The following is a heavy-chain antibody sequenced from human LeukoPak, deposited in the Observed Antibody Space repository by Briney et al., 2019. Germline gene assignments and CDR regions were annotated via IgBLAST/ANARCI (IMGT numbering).Heavy chain of an antibody. Sequence: GGSLRLSCAAYGFTFSSYWVHWVRQAPGKGLVWVLRVNSDESITTYADSVNGRFTISRDNAKNTLYLQMKSLRAEDTAVYYCARGHLPTPRSAMDVWGQGTTVTVSS. CDR1: GFTFSSYW. V-gene: IGHV3-74*01. CDR2: VNSDESIT. D-gene: IGHD3-3*02. J-gene: IGHJ6*02. CDR3: ARGHLPTPRSAMDV.